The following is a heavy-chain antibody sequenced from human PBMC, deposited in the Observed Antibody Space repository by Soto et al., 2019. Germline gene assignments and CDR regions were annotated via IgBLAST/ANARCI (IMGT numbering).Heavy chain of an antibody. CDR3: AKSPSPPRYCSGGSCYSNYYYYYMDV. CDR2: ISYDGSNK. D-gene: IGHD2-15*01. Sequence: QVQLVESGGGVVQPGRSLRLSCAASGFTFSSYGMHWVRQAPGKGLEWVAVISYDGSNKYYADSVKGRFTISRANSKNTLYLQMNSLRAEDTAVYYCAKSPSPPRYCSGGSCYSNYYYYYMDVWGKGTTVTVSS. CDR1: GFTFSSYG. J-gene: IGHJ6*03. V-gene: IGHV3-30*18.